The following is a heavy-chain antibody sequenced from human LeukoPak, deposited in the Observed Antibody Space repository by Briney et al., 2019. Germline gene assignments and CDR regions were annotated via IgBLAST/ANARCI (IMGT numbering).Heavy chain of an antibody. J-gene: IGHJ4*02. CDR1: GFTFSGYG. V-gene: IGHV3-33*01. Sequence: GGSLRLSCAASGFTFSGYGMHWVRQAPGKGLEWVAVIWHDGKNKYYTDSVKGRFTISRDNSKNTLYLQMNSLRAEDTAVYYCARDGDTAMVTGGFDYWGQGTLVTVSS. D-gene: IGHD5-18*01. CDR2: IWHDGKNK. CDR3: ARDGDTAMVTGGFDY.